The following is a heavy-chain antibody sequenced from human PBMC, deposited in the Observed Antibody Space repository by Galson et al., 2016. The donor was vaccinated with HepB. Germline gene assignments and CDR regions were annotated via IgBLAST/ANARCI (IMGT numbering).Heavy chain of an antibody. CDR3: TTDLGRAPLYDYVWGSYRPDY. CDR1: GFTFNSYG. J-gene: IGHJ4*02. D-gene: IGHD3-16*02. CDR2: VSYDGSNK. Sequence: SLRLSCAASGFTFNSYGMHWVRQAPGMGLEWVAIVSYDGSNKYYADSVKGRFTISRDNSKNTQYLQMNSLKTEDTAVYYCTTDLGRAPLYDYVWGSYRPDYWGQGTLVTVSS. V-gene: IGHV3-30*03.